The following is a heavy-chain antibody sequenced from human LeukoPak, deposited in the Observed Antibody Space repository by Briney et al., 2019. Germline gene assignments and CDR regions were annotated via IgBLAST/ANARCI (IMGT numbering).Heavy chain of an antibody. CDR3: ARVWELSFDH. Sequence: GGSLSLSCAASGFTVSTDHMSWVRQAPGKGLEWVAISYSEEWVAISYSGGTRQYAESVKGRFTISRDNSRNTLSLQMKSLRAEDTALYHCARVWELSFDHWGQGTLVTLSS. D-gene: IGHD1-26*01. CDR1: GFTVSTDH. V-gene: IGHV3-53*01. J-gene: IGHJ4*02. CDR2: SYSEEWVAISYSGGTR.